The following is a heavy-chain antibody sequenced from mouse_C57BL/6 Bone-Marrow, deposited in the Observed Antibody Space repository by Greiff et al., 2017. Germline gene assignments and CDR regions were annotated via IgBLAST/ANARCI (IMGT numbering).Heavy chain of an antibody. Sequence: VQLQQPGAELVKPGASVKLSCKASGYTFTSYWMQWVKQRPGQGLEWIGEIDPSDSYTNYNPKFKGKATLTVDTSSSTAYMQLSSLTSEDSAVYYCALEQLYYFDYWGQGTTLTVSS. CDR3: ALEQLYYFDY. J-gene: IGHJ2*01. V-gene: IGHV1-50*01. CDR2: IDPSDSYT. D-gene: IGHD6-1*01. CDR1: GYTFTSYW.